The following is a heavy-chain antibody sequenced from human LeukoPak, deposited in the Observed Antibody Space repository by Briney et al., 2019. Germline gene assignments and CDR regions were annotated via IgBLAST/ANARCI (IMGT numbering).Heavy chain of an antibody. CDR2: IKQDGSEK. CDR1: GGSISSYY. V-gene: IGHV3-7*01. CDR3: ARSGLNYDFWSGYYKIKSGDAFDI. J-gene: IGHJ3*02. D-gene: IGHD3-3*01. Sequence: ETLSLTCTVSGGSISSYYWSWVRQAPGKGLEWVANIKQDGSEKYYVDSVKGRFTISRDNAKNSLYLQMNSLRAEDTAVYYCARSGLNYDFWSGYYKIKSGDAFDIWGQGTMVTVSS.